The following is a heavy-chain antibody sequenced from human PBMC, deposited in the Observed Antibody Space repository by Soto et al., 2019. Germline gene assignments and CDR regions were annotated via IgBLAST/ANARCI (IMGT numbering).Heavy chain of an antibody. CDR3: TRLPRHPRPAFDY. CDR1: GFTFGDYA. CDR2: IRSKRYGGTP. V-gene: IGHV3-49*04. Sequence: GGSLRLSCAASGFTFGDYALSWVRQGPGKGLEWVGFIRSKRYGGTPEYAASVKGRFSISRDDSKNIAYLQMNSLKTEDTAVYFCTRLPRHPRPAFDYWGQGTLVTVSS. D-gene: IGHD2-2*01. J-gene: IGHJ4*02.